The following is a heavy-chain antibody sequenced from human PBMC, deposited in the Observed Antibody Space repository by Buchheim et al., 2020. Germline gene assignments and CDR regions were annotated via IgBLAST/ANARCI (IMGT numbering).Heavy chain of an antibody. V-gene: IGHV3-33*01. D-gene: IGHD3-3*01. CDR3: ARDSLPYDFWSGYYPYNWFDP. J-gene: IGHJ5*02. CDR1: GFTFSSYG. CDR2: IWYDGSNK. Sequence: QVQLVESGGGVVQPGRSLRLSCAASGFTFSSYGMHWVRQAPGKGLEWVAVIWYDGSNKYYADSVKGRFTISRDNSKNTLYLQMNSLRAEDTVVYYCARDSLPYDFWSGYYPYNWFDPWGQGTL.